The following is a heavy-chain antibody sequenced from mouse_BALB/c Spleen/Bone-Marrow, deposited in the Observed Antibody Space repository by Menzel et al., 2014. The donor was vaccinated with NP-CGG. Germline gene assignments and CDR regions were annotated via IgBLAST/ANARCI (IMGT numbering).Heavy chain of an antibody. CDR1: GFTFSSYT. D-gene: IGHD2-1*01. CDR3: ARQIYFPYFDY. Sequence: EVQLVESGGGLVQPGGSLKLSCAASGFTFSSYTMSWVRQTPEKRLEWAAYISNGGGSTYYPDTVKGRFTISRDNAKNTLYLQMSSLKSEDTAMYYCARQIYFPYFDYWGQGTTLTVSS. CDR2: ISNGGGST. J-gene: IGHJ2*01. V-gene: IGHV5-12-2*01.